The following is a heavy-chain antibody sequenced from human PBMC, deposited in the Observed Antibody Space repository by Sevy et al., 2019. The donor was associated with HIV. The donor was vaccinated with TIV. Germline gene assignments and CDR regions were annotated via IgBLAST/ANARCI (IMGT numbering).Heavy chain of an antibody. CDR3: ATYDYVWGSYHY. CDR1: GGSFSGYY. J-gene: IGHJ4*02. D-gene: IGHD3-16*02. CDR2: INHSGST. Sequence: SETLSLTCAVYGGSFSGYYWSWIRQPPGKGLEWIGEINHSGSTNYNPSLKSRVTISVDTSKNQFSPKLSSVTAADTAVYYCATYDYVWGSYHYWGQGTLVTVSS. V-gene: IGHV4-34*01.